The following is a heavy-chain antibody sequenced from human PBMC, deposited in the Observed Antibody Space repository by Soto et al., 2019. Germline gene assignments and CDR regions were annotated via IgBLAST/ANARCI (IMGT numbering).Heavy chain of an antibody. CDR3: ARLKGLFDSRDQVEEAPQNYGLDV. Sequence: ASVKVSCKASGYIFTGFYIHWVRQAPGQGLEWMGGIKPDSGGTDYAEKFQGRVTMTRDTSINTAYMELSRLRHDDTAVYYCARLKGLFDSRDQVEEAPQNYGLDVWGQGTTVTV. V-gene: IGHV1-2*02. CDR1: GYIFTGFY. D-gene: IGHD3-22*01. CDR2: IKPDSGGT. J-gene: IGHJ6*02.